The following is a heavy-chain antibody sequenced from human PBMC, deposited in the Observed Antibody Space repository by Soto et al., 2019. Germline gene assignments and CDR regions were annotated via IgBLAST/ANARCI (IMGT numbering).Heavy chain of an antibody. J-gene: IGHJ4*02. CDR2: MNPNSGNT. CDR3: ARGITIFGVVPG. D-gene: IGHD3-3*01. Sequence: QVQLVQSGAEVKKPGASVKVSCKASGYTFTSYDINWVRQATGQGLEWMGWMNPNSGNTGYAQKFQGRVAMTRNTSISTAYMELSSLRSEDRAVYYCARGITIFGVVPGWGQGTLVTVSS. V-gene: IGHV1-8*01. CDR1: GYTFTSYD.